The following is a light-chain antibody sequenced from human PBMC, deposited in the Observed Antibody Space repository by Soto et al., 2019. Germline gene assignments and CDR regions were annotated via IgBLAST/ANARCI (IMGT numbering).Light chain of an antibody. V-gene: IGKV3-11*01. Sequence: EIVLTQSPATLSLSPGERATLSCRASQSVTSYLAWYQQKPGQAPRLLIYDVFNRATGIPARFSGSGSGTDFTLTISSLEPEDFAVYYCQQRSNWPLTFGGGTQVDIK. CDR2: DVF. CDR3: QQRSNWPLT. CDR1: QSVTSY. J-gene: IGKJ4*01.